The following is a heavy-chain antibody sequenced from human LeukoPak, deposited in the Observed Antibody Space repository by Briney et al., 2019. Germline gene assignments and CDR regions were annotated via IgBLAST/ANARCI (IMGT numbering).Heavy chain of an antibody. D-gene: IGHD2-21*02. J-gene: IGHJ3*02. CDR2: ISVINSGNT. CDR3: SREFPFCGADCFSGVFDI. Sequence: GASVTVSCKASGYTFSSYGINWVRQAPGQGLEWMGWISVINSGNTRYAQNFQGRLTMTTDTSTTTAYMELRSLRSDDTAVHYCSREFPFCGADCFSGVFDIWGQGTMVTVS. V-gene: IGHV1-18*01. CDR1: GYTFSSYG.